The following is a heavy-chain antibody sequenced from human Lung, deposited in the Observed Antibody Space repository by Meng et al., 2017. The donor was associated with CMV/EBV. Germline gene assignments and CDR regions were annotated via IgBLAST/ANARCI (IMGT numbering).Heavy chain of an antibody. D-gene: IGHD2-2*01. V-gene: IGHV1-69*05. CDR2: IIPIFCTA. CDR3: AGAQDIVVVPAAKGTDPYNWFDP. Sequence: ISWVRQAPGQGLEWMGGIIPIFCTANYAQKFQGRVTITTDESTSTAYMELSSLRSEDTAVYYCAGAQDIVVVPAAKGTDPYNWFDPWGQGTLVTVSS. J-gene: IGHJ5*02.